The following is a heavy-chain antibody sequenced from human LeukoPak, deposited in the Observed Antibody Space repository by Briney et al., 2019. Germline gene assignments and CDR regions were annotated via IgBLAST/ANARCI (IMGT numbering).Heavy chain of an antibody. CDR1: GYTFTGYY. J-gene: IGHJ6*03. D-gene: IGHD1-26*01. CDR2: INPNSGGT. Sequence: ASVKVSCKASGYTFTGYYMHWVRQAPGQGLEWMRWINPNSGGTNYAQKFQGRVTMTRDTSISTAYMELSRLRSDDTAVYYCGREREFGGELQFSYYYYYMDVWGKGTTVTVSS. CDR3: GREREFGGELQFSYYYYYMDV. V-gene: IGHV1-2*02.